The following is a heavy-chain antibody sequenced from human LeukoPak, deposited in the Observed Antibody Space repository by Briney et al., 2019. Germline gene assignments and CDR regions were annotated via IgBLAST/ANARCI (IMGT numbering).Heavy chain of an antibody. D-gene: IGHD5-12*01. J-gene: IGHJ4*02. CDR2: VHGDGSST. CDR1: GFTFSGYW. Sequence: PGGSLRLSCVASGFTFSGYWMHWVRKTPGKGLVWVSRVHGDGSSTDYADSVKGRFTISRDNARNTLYLQMNSLRADDTAVYYCARDLWDSGYDYWGQGTLVTVSS. CDR3: ARDLWDSGYDY. V-gene: IGHV3-74*01.